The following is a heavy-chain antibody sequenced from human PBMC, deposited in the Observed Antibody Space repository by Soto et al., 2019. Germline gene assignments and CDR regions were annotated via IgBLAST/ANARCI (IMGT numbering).Heavy chain of an antibody. V-gene: IGHV3-20*04. CDR1: GFTFDDYA. Sequence: EVQLVESGGGVVRPGGSLRLSCAASGFTFDDYAMSLGRQAPGKGLEWVAGINWNGRSTTYADSLKGRFPISRDNAKNSLHLQINSLRAEDTALYFCARCSSTSCYIMASFDYWGQGTLVTVSS. D-gene: IGHD2-2*02. J-gene: IGHJ4*02. CDR2: INWNGRST. CDR3: ARCSSTSCYIMASFDY.